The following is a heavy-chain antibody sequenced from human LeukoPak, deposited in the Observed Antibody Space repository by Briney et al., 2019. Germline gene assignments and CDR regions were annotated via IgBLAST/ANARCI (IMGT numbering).Heavy chain of an antibody. V-gene: IGHV3-21*04. D-gene: IGHD3-10*01. CDR3: AKDEYYISGSESFDY. Sequence: PGGSLRLSCAASGFTFSSYSMNWVRQAPGKGLEWVSSISSSSSYIYYADSVKGRFTISRDNAKNSLYLQMNSLRADDTAIYYCAKDEYYISGSESFDYWGQGALVTVSS. J-gene: IGHJ4*02. CDR2: ISSSSSYI. CDR1: GFTFSSYS.